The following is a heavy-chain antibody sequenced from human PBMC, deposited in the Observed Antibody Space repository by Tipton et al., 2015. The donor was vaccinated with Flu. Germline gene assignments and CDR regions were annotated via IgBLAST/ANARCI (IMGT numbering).Heavy chain of an antibody. D-gene: IGHD3-10*01. CDR2: IYSSGST. V-gene: IGHV4-4*07. Sequence: TLSLTCTVSGGSINSYYWSWSRQSAGKGLEWIGRIYSSGSTNYNPSLKSRVTMSVDTSKNQFSLKMSSVTAADTAGYYCARFSVRGESDYWGQGPLVTVSP. CDR1: GGSINSYY. J-gene: IGHJ4*02. CDR3: ARFSVRGESDY.